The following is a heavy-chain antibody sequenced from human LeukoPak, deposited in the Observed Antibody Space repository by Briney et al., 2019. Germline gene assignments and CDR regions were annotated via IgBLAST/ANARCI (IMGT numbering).Heavy chain of an antibody. CDR1: GGSISSSTYY. CDR3: ARSEQWLVPLDH. CDR2: IYYSGST. D-gene: IGHD6-19*01. V-gene: IGHV4-39*07. J-gene: IGHJ4*02. Sequence: SETLSLTCTVSGGSISSSTYYWGWIRQPPGKGLEWFGSIYYSGSTYYNPSLKSRVTISVDTSKNQFSLKLSSVTAADTAVYYCARSEQWLVPLDHWGQGTLVTVSS.